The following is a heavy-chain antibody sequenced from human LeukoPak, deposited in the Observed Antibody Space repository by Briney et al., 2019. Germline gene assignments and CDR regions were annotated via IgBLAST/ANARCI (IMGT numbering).Heavy chain of an antibody. D-gene: IGHD5-24*01. CDR3: ARGKDGYNDAFDI. CDR2: ISYDGSNK. Sequence: GGSLRLSCAASGFTFSSYAMHWVRQAPGKGLEWVAVISYDGSNKYYADSAKGRFTISRDNSKNTLYLQVNSLRAEDTAVYYCARGKDGYNDAFDIWGQGTMVTVSS. J-gene: IGHJ3*02. CDR1: GFTFSSYA. V-gene: IGHV3-30*04.